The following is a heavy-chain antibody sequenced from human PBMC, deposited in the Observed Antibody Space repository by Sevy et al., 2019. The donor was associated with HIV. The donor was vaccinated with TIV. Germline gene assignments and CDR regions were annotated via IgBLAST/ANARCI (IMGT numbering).Heavy chain of an antibody. V-gene: IGHV4-39*01. CDR3: AIYYYDDSGHLANAY. J-gene: IGHJ4*02. CDR1: GDSINNGHDY. CDR2: MFYTGAT. Sequence: SETLSLTCSVSGDSINNGHDYWAWIRQPPGKGLEWIGSMFYTGATHYTPSLRRRVSISVDTSKNQFSLNLNSVTAADTAVYFCAIYYYDDSGHLANAYLGQGTLVTVSS. D-gene: IGHD3-22*01.